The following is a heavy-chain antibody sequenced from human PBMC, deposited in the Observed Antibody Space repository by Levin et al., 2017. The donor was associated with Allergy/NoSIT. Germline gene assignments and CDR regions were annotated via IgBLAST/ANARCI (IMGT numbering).Heavy chain of an antibody. V-gene: IGHV1-2*06. Sequence: ASVKVSCKASGNIFTDHYINWVRQAPGQGLEWMGRVHSNSGGRKYAQKFQDRVTMTRDTSISTAYMELTRLTLDDTAVYYCARDIGGDGYSHFDYWGQGTPVTVST. J-gene: IGHJ4*02. CDR2: VHSNSGGR. CDR1: GNIFTDHY. CDR3: ARDIGGDGYSHFDY. D-gene: IGHD5-24*01.